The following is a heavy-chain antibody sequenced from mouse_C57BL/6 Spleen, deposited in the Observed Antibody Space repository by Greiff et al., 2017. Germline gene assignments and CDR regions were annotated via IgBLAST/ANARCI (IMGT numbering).Heavy chain of an antibody. Sequence: DVKLEESGGGLVKPGGSLKLSCAASGFTFSSYAMSWVRQTPEKSLEWVATISDGGSYTYYPDNVKGRFTFSRDNAKNNLYLQMSHLKSEDTAMYNGAEYSSGSFAYWGKGTLVTVSA. CDR1: GFTFSSYA. CDR2: ISDGGSYT. D-gene: IGHD3-2*02. V-gene: IGHV5-4*03. CDR3: AEYSSGSFAY. J-gene: IGHJ3*01.